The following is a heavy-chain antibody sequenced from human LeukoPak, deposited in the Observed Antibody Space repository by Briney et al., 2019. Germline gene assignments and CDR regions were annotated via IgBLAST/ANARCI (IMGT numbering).Heavy chain of an antibody. J-gene: IGHJ6*03. CDR1: GFTFDDYA. CDR3: AGTPGYYYYYMDV. CDR2: ISWDGGST. V-gene: IGHV3-43D*04. Sequence: GGSLRLSCAASGFTFDDYAMHWVRQAPGKGLEWVSLISWDGGSTYYADSVKGRFTISRDNGKNSLYLQMNSLRAEDTALYYCAGTPGYYYYYMDVWGKGTTVTVSS.